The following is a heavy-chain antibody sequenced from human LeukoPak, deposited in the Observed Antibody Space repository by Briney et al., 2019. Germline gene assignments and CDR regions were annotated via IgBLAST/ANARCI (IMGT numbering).Heavy chain of an antibody. CDR3: AKVFWPTYYYDSSGYRFDY. V-gene: IGHV3-23*01. CDR2: ISGSGGST. Sequence: GGSLRLSCAASGFTFSRYAMSWVRQAPGKGLEWVSDISGSGGSTYYADSVKGRFTISRDNSKNTLYLQMNSLRAEDTAVYYCAKVFWPTYYYDSSGYRFDYWGQGTLVTVSS. J-gene: IGHJ4*02. CDR1: GFTFSRYA. D-gene: IGHD3-22*01.